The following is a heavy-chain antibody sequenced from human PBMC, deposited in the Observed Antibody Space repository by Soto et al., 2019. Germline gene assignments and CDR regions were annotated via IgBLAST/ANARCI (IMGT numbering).Heavy chain of an antibody. CDR3: AKDLTRQLAYWLDP. J-gene: IGHJ5*02. D-gene: IGHD6-6*01. Sequence: QVQLVQSGAAVKKPGDSVKVSCKASGFSLTGYHIHWRRKAPGQGLERMGWINAHSGGTEYAQKFKGRVTLTRDTSIATDYLTLTSLTSDDTPISYCAKDLTRQLAYWLDPWCQGTQGTVSS. V-gene: IGHV1-2*02. CDR2: INAHSGGT. CDR1: GFSLTGYH.